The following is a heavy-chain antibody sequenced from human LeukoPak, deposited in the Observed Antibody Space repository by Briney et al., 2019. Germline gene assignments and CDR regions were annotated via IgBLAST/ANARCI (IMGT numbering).Heavy chain of an antibody. CDR1: GGSISSGSYY. V-gene: IGHV4-61*02. CDR3: ATTYGDYAFDY. Sequence: PSQTLSLTCTVSGGSISSGSYYWTWIRQSAGKGLEWIGRIYTSGSTNYNPSLKSRVTISVDTSKNQFSLKLSSVTAADTAVYYCATTYGDYAFDYWGQGTLVTVSS. J-gene: IGHJ4*02. CDR2: IYTSGST. D-gene: IGHD4-17*01.